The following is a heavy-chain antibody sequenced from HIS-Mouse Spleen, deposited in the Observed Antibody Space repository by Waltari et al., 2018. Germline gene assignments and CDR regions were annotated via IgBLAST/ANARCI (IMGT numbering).Heavy chain of an antibody. CDR1: GFTFSSYQ. V-gene: IGHV3-66*01. D-gene: IGHD6-13*01. CDR2: IYSGGST. J-gene: IGHJ4*02. CDR3: ARDIKAAAC. Sequence: EVQLVESGGGLVQPGGSLRLSCAASGFTFSSYQRSWVRQAPGKGLEWVSVIYSGGSTYYADSVKGRFTISRDNSKNTLYLQMNSLRAEDTAVYYCARDIKAAACWGQGTLVTVSS.